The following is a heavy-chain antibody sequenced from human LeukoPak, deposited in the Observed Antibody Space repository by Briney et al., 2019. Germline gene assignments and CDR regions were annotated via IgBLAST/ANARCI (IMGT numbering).Heavy chain of an antibody. CDR3: TRGLTVDTAILGQFDY. J-gene: IGHJ4*02. CDR1: GFTFGDYA. CDR2: IRSKAYGGTT. D-gene: IGHD5-18*01. Sequence: GGSLRLSCTASGFTFGDYAMSWFRQAPGKGLEWVGFIRSKAYGGTTEYAASVKGRFTISRDDSKSIAYLQMNSLKTEDTAVYYCTRGLTVDTAILGQFDYWGQGTLVTVSS. V-gene: IGHV3-49*03.